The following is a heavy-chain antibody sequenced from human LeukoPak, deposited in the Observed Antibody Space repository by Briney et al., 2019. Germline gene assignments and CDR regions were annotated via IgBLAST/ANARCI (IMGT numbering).Heavy chain of an antibody. CDR2: IYTSGST. CDR3: ARGGEAAAGTGYYYYMDV. D-gene: IGHD6-13*01. CDR1: GGSISSYY. V-gene: IGHV4-4*07. Sequence: SETLSLTCTVSGGSISSYYWSWIRQPAGKGLEWIGRIYTSGSTNYNPSLKSRVTMSVDMSKNQFSLKLGSVTAADTAVYYCARGGEAAAGTGYYYYMDVWGKGTTVTVSS. J-gene: IGHJ6*03.